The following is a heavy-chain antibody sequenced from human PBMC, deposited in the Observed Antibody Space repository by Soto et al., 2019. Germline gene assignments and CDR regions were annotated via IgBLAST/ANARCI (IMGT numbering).Heavy chain of an antibody. J-gene: IGHJ5*02. CDR3: ASGGTTGTTATNWFDP. CDR1: GFTFSTYS. CDR2: ISSSSDYI. V-gene: IGHV3-21*01. Sequence: EVQLVESGGGLVKPGGSLRLSCAASGFTFSTYSMNWVRRAPGKGLEWVSSISSSSDYIYYADSVKGRFTISRDNAKNSLYLQMNSLSDEDTAVYYCASGGTTGTTATNWFDPWGQGTLVTVSS. D-gene: IGHD1-1*01.